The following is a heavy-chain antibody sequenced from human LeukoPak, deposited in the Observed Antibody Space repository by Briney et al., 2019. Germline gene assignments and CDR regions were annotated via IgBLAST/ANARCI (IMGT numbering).Heavy chain of an antibody. D-gene: IGHD6-6*01. V-gene: IGHV3-48*04. J-gene: IGHJ4*02. CDR1: GFTFSSYS. CDR2: ISSSSSTI. CDR3: ARVDAALDC. Sequence: GGSLRLSCAASGFTFSSYSMNWVRQAPGKGLEWVSYISSSSSTIYYADSVKGRSTISRDNARNSLYLQMNSLRAEDTAIYYCARVDAALDCWGQGTLVTVSS.